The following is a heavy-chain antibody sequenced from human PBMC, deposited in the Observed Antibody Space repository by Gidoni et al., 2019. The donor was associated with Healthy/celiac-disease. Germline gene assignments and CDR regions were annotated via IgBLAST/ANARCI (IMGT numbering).Heavy chain of an antibody. Sequence: EVLLLASGGGLVQPGGSLRLSCAASGFTFSSYAMRWVRQAPGKGLEWGSVMSGGGGSTFDADYVKGRFTISRDNSKNTQYLQMNSLRAEDMAVYYCAKGSLDEDDILTGTSFGLDVWGQGTTVTVSS. D-gene: IGHD3-9*01. CDR3: AKGSLDEDDILTGTSFGLDV. V-gene: IGHV3-23*01. CDR2: MSGGGGST. J-gene: IGHJ6*02. CDR1: GFTFSSYA.